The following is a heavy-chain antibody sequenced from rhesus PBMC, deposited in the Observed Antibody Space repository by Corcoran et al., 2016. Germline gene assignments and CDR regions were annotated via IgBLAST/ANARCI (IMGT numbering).Heavy chain of an antibody. CDR1: GGSISAYYF. CDR2: VYGNSAHT. CDR3: ASGLNAWVKNLNRVDV. Sequence: QVQLQESGRGMVKPSETLSITCSVSGGSISAYYFWSCLRPAPGKGLEWGGGVYGNSAHTYSNPYLKRRVTISKDTSQNQFSLRLTSWTGADTAVYYCASGLNAWVKNLNRVDVWGPGVLVTVSS. D-gene: IGHD5-24*01. V-gene: IGHV4-143*01. J-gene: IGHJ5-1*01.